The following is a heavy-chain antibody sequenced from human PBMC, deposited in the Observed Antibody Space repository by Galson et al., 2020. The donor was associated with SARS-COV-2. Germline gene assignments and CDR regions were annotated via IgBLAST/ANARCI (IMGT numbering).Heavy chain of an antibody. J-gene: IGHJ4*02. V-gene: IGHV3-30-3*01. Sequence: GGSLRLSCAASGFIFSVYAMHWVRQAPGKGLEWVAVISYDSSNKYYGDSVKGRFTISRDNSMNTLYLQMDSLRPEDTAVYYCAIASGRSDFDYWGQGTLVTVSS. CDR3: AIASGRSDFDY. CDR2: ISYDSSNK. D-gene: IGHD2-15*01. CDR1: GFIFSVYA.